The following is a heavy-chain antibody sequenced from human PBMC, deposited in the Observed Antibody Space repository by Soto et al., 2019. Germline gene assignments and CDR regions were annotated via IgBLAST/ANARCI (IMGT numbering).Heavy chain of an antibody. CDR3: ERGGYFDSSNYLAY. V-gene: IGHV1-3*01. CDR1: GYTFTRYG. D-gene: IGHD3-22*01. CDR2: MNPGNGNT. Sequence: ASVKVSCKASGYTFTRYGINWVRQAPGRGLEWMGWMNPGNGNTKYSQQFQGRVIIDRDTPASTAYMELSSLSPEDTAVYYCERGGYFDSSNYLAYWGLGTLVTVSS. J-gene: IGHJ4*02.